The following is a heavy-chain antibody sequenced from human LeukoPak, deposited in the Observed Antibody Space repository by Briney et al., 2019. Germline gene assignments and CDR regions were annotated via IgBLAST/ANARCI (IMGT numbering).Heavy chain of an antibody. V-gene: IGHV1-46*01. CDR3: ARASYDFWSGYSRSCYFDL. D-gene: IGHD3-3*01. J-gene: IGHJ2*01. CDR1: GYTVTSYY. CDR2: INLSDGST. Sequence: VASVKVSCTASGYTVTSYYMHWVRQPPPQGLGWMGIINLSDGSTSYAQKFQGRVTMTTDTSTSTVYMELSSLRSEDTAVDYCARASYDFWSGYSRSCYFDLWGRGTLVTVSS.